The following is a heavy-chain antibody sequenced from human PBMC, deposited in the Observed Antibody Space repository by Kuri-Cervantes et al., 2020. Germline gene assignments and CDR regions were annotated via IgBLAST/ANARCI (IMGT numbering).Heavy chain of an antibody. CDR1: GFTFSSYA. CDR2: IYSCGST. J-gene: IGHJ6*04. Sequence: GGSLRLSCAASGFTFSSYAMSWVRQAPGKGLEWVSVIYSCGSTYYADSVKGRFTIPRDNSKNTLYLQMNSPKTEDTAVYYCATWRSGAPDIWGRGTTVTVSS. CDR3: ATWRSGAPDI. V-gene: IGHV3-23*03. D-gene: IGHD1-26*01.